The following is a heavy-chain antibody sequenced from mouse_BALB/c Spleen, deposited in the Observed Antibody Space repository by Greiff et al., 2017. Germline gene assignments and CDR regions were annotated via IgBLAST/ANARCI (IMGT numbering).Heavy chain of an antibody. Sequence: EVQLVESGPSLVKPSQTLSLTCSVTGDSITSGYWNWIRKFPGNKLEYMGYISYSGSTYYNPSLKSRISITRDTSKNQYYLQLNSVTTEDTATYYCARLSPRDYAMDYWGQGTSVTVSS. D-gene: IGHD3-2*02. CDR1: GDSITSGY. CDR3: ARLSPRDYAMDY. V-gene: IGHV3-8*02. CDR2: ISYSGST. J-gene: IGHJ4*01.